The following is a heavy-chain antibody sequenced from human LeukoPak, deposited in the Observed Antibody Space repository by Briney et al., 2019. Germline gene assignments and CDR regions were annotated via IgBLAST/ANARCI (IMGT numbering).Heavy chain of an antibody. CDR3: ARDRYSGSYFHWFDP. Sequence: ASVKVSCKASGYTFTSYYMHWVRQAPGQGLEWMGIINPSGGSTSYAQKFQGRVTMTRDTSTSTVYMELSSLRSEDTAVYYCARDRYSGSYFHWFDPWGQGTLVTVSS. CDR1: GYTFTSYY. V-gene: IGHV1-46*01. CDR2: INPSGGST. D-gene: IGHD1-26*01. J-gene: IGHJ5*02.